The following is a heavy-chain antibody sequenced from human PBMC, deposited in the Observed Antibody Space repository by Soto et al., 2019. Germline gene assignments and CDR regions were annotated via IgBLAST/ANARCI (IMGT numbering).Heavy chain of an antibody. CDR1: GGSISSGDYY. Sequence: SETLSLTCTVSGGSISSGDYYWSWIRQPPGKGLEWIGYIYYSGSNYYNPSLKSRVTISVYTSKNQFSLKLSSVTAADTAVYYCARNGLVVVTAIRPGWVDYWGQGTLVTVSS. CDR3: ARNGLVVVTAIRPGWVDY. V-gene: IGHV4-30-4*01. J-gene: IGHJ4*02. D-gene: IGHD2-21*02. CDR2: IYYSGSN.